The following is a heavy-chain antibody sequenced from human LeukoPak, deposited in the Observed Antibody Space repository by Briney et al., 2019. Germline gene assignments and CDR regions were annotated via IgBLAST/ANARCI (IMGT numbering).Heavy chain of an antibody. Sequence: ASVKVSCKASGYTFTSYDINWVRQATGQGLEWMGWMNPNSGNTGYAQKFQGRVTITRNTSISTAYMELSSLRSEDTAVYYCARGGVRLNWFDPWGQGTLVTVSS. CDR2: MNPNSGNT. J-gene: IGHJ5*02. CDR3: ARGGVRLNWFDP. CDR1: GYTFTSYD. D-gene: IGHD1-1*01. V-gene: IGHV1-8*03.